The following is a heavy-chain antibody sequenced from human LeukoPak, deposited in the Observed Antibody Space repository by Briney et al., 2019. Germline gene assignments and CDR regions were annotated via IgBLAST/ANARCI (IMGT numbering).Heavy chain of an antibody. Sequence: KTSETLSLTCAVSGGSISSGGYSWSWIRQPPGKGLEWIGYIYHSGSTYYNPSLKSRVTISVDMSKNQFSLRLSSVTAADTAIYYCAKRRFLEWLSPHAFDIWGQGTMVTVSS. D-gene: IGHD3-3*01. V-gene: IGHV4-30-2*01. J-gene: IGHJ3*02. CDR2: IYHSGST. CDR1: GGSISSGGYS. CDR3: AKRRFLEWLSPHAFDI.